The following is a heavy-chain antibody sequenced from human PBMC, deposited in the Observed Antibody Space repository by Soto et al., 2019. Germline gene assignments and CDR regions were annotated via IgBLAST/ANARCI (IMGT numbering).Heavy chain of an antibody. J-gene: IGHJ6*02. CDR1: GYTFTCYY. D-gene: IGHD6-13*01. V-gene: IGHV1-2*04. Sequence: ASVKVSCKASGYTFTCYYMHWVRQAPGQGLEWMGWINPNSGGTNYAQKFQGWVTMTRDTSISTAYMELSRLRSDDTAVYYCARERGHSSSWGYYYGMDVWGQGTTVTVSS. CDR3: ARERGHSSSWGYYYGMDV. CDR2: INPNSGGT.